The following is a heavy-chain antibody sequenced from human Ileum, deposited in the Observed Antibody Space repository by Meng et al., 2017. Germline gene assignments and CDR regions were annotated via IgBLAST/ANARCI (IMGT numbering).Heavy chain of an antibody. Sequence: EVQLVESGGGLVKPGGSLRLSCAASGFTFSSYSMNWVRQAPGKGLEWVSSISSSSSYIYYADSVKGRFTISRDNAKNSLYLQMNCLRAEDTAVYYCAREGAVAGSGYYFDYWGQGTLVTVSS. CDR3: AREGAVAGSGYYFDY. CDR1: GFTFSSYS. V-gene: IGHV3-21*01. D-gene: IGHD6-19*01. J-gene: IGHJ4*02. CDR2: ISSSSSYI.